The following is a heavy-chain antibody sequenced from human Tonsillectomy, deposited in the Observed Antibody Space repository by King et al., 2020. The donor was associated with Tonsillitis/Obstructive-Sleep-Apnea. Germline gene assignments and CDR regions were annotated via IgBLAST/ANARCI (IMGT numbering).Heavy chain of an antibody. V-gene: IGHV3-33*01. Sequence: VQLVESGGGVVQPGRSLRLSCAASGFTFSSYAIHWVRQAPGKALEWVALIWYDGSKICFADSVKGRFTISRDNSKNTVYLEANSLRAEDTGVYYCARDVSGSLDYWGQGTLVTVSS. D-gene: IGHD1-26*01. CDR3: ARDVSGSLDY. J-gene: IGHJ4*02. CDR1: GFTFSSYA. CDR2: IWYDGSKI.